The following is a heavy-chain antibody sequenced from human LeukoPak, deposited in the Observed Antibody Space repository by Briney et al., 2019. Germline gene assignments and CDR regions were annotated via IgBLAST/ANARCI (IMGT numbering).Heavy chain of an antibody. J-gene: IGHJ4*02. CDR1: GFTFNSYA. CDR2: IGGSGATT. D-gene: IGHD1-1*01. Sequence: AGGSLRLSCAASGFTFNSYAMSWVRQAPGKGLEWVSSIGGSGATTYYADSVKGRFTISRDNSKNTLYLQMNSLRAEDTAVYYCANLAGMEDYWGQGTLVTVSS. CDR3: ANLAGMEDY. V-gene: IGHV3-23*01.